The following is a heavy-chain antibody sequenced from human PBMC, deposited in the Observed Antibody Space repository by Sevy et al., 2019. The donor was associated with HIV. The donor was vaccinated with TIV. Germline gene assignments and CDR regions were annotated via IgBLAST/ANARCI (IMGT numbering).Heavy chain of an antibody. D-gene: IGHD4-17*01. CDR2: IWYDGSNK. CDR3: ASSRDDGVLFDY. V-gene: IGHV3-33*01. J-gene: IGHJ4*02. CDR1: GFTFSSYG. Sequence: GGSLRLSCAASGFTFSSYGMHWDRQAPGKGLEWVAVIWYDGSNKYYADSVKGRFTISRDNSKNTLYLQMNSLRAEDTAVYYCASSRDDGVLFDYWGQGTLVTVSS.